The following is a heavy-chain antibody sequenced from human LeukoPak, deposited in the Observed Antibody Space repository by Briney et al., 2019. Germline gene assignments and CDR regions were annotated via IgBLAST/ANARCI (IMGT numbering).Heavy chain of an antibody. CDR1: GFIFSSYG. D-gene: IGHD4-17*01. V-gene: IGHV3-23*01. CDR3: ASSSTVQDYYYYYMDV. CDR2: ISANGGST. Sequence: GGSLRLSCAASGFIFSSYGMTWVRQAPGKGLEWVSAISANGGSTFYADSVKGRFTVSRDSSKDTLYLQMNSLRAEDTAVYYCASSSTVQDYYYYYMDVWGKGTTVTISS. J-gene: IGHJ6*03.